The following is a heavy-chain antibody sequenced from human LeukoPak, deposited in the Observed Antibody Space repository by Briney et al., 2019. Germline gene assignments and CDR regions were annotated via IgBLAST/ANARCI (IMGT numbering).Heavy chain of an antibody. V-gene: IGHV3-48*03. D-gene: IGHD3-22*01. CDR2: ISSSGSTI. Sequence: PGGSLRLSCAASGFTFSSYEMNWVRQAPGKGLEWVSYISSSGSTIYYADSVKGRFTISRDNAKNSLYLQMNSLRAEDTAVYYCARDVGYYDSSGYPYPYYFDYWGQGTLVTVSS. CDR3: ARDVGYYDSSGYPYPYYFDY. CDR1: GFTFSSYE. J-gene: IGHJ4*02.